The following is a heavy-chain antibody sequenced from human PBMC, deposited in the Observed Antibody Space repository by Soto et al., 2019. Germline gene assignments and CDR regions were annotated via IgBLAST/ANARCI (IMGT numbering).Heavy chain of an antibody. V-gene: IGHV3-15*07. CDR1: GFTFSNAW. Sequence: GGSLRLSCAASGFTFSNAWMNWVRQAPGKGLEWVGRIKSKTDGGTTDYAAPVKGRFTISRDDSKNTLYLQMNSLKTEDTAVYYCTSRKRDDFWSKDYYYYGMDVWGQGTTVTVSS. J-gene: IGHJ6*02. D-gene: IGHD3-3*01. CDR3: TSRKRDDFWSKDYYYYGMDV. CDR2: IKSKTDGGTT.